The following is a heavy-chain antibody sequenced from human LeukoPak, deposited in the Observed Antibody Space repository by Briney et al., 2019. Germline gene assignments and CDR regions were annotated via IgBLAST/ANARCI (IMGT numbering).Heavy chain of an antibody. CDR3: ARQGYQYGAYYLDY. CDR2: IYYNGNT. Sequence: PSQTLSLTCTVSGGSISSGSYYWSWIRQPAGKGLEWIGYIYYNGNTNYNPSLKSRVTISIDTSKNQFSLKLSSVTAADTAVYYCARQGYQYGAYYLDYWGQGTLVTVSS. J-gene: IGHJ4*02. CDR1: GGSISSGSYY. V-gene: IGHV4-61*09. D-gene: IGHD4/OR15-4a*01.